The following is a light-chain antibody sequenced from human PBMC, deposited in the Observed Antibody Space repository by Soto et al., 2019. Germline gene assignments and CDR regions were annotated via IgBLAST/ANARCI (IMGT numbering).Light chain of an antibody. CDR2: GAS. V-gene: IGKV3-20*01. CDR1: QSISRY. Sequence: VGLTQSPVTVSLSPGERTTLSCRASQSISRYLAWYQQKPGQGPRLLIYGASSRATGTPDRFSGSGSGTDFTLTINRLEPEDFALYYCQQYGSSPPTFGQGTKVDIK. J-gene: IGKJ1*01. CDR3: QQYGSSPPT.